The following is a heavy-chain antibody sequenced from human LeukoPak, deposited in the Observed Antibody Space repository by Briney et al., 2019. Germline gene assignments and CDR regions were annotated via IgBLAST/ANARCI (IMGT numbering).Heavy chain of an antibody. D-gene: IGHD3-9*01. J-gene: IGHJ4*02. CDR2: IDQSGRT. Sequence: PSETLSLTCTVSSYSISSGYYWGWIRQPPGKGLEWIGSIDQSGRTYYHPSLKSRVTISVDTSKNQFSLKLSSVTAADTAVYFCGRDRPTGYYDYWGQGILVTVSS. CDR3: GRDRPTGYYDY. V-gene: IGHV4-38-2*02. CDR1: SYSISSGYY.